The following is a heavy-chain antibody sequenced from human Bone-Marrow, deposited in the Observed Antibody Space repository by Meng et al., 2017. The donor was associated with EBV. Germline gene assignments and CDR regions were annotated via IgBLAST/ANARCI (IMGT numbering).Heavy chain of an antibody. D-gene: IGHD1-26*01. CDR3: ARVVWSIVGATQWFDP. Sequence: GQQQQWGAGPVQPSGTLSPTCAGYGGSFSGYYWSWIRQPPGKGLEWIGEINHSGSTNYNPSLKSRVTISVDTSKNQFSLKLSSVTAADTAVYYCARVVWSIVGATQWFDPWGQGTLVTVSS. J-gene: IGHJ5*02. V-gene: IGHV4-34*01. CDR2: INHSGST. CDR1: GGSFSGYY.